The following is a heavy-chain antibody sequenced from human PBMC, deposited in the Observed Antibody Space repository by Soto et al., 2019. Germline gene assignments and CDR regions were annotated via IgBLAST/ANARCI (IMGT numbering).Heavy chain of an antibody. Sequence: QVQRVQSGAEVKKPGASVKVSCKASGYTFTSYDINWVRQATGQGLEWMGWMNPNSGNTGYAQKFQGRVTMTRNTSISTAYMELSSLRSEDTAVYYCARGFAMPSFGGESWFDPWGQGTLVTVSS. CDR3: ARGFAMPSFGGESWFDP. CDR2: MNPNSGNT. J-gene: IGHJ5*02. D-gene: IGHD3-16*01. V-gene: IGHV1-8*01. CDR1: GYTFTSYD.